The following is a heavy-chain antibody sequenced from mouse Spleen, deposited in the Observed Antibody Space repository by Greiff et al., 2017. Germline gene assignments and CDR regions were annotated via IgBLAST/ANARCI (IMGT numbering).Heavy chain of an antibody. CDR2: FYPGSGSV. D-gene: IGHD3-1*01. CDR3: ARHERARATLDY. Sequence: VMLVESGAELVKPGASVKLSCKASGYTFTEYTIHWVKQRSGQGLEWIGWFYPGSGSVKYNEKFKDKATLTADKSSSTVYMELSRLTSEDSAVYFCARHERARATLDYWGQGTTLTVSS. J-gene: IGHJ2*01. V-gene: IGHV1-62-2*01. CDR1: GYTFTEYT.